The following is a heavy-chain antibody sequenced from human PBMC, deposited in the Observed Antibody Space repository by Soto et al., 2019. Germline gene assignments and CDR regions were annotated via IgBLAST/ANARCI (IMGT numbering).Heavy chain of an antibody. CDR2: IYYSGST. V-gene: IGHV4-39*01. CDR3: ARHTPITMVRGTDFDI. CDR1: GGSISSSSYY. Sequence: QLQLQESGPGLVKPSETLSLTCTVSGGSISSSSYYWGWIRQPPGKGLEWIGSIYYSGSTYYNPSLTVRLPLAVATSRVQLSLKLSSVTAADTAVYYCARHTPITMVRGTDFDIWGQGTMVTVSS. J-gene: IGHJ3*02. D-gene: IGHD3-10*01.